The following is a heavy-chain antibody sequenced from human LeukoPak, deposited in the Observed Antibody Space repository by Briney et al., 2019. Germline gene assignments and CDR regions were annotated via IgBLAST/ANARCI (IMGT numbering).Heavy chain of an antibody. D-gene: IGHD1-26*01. CDR3: ARGPIVGATYRPIDY. Sequence: ASVKVSCKASGYTFTSYYMHWVRQAPGQGLEWMGWINPNSGGTNYAQKFQGRVTMTRDTSISTAYMELSRLRSDDTAVYYCARGPIVGATYRPIDYWGQGTLVTVSS. CDR1: GYTFTSYY. J-gene: IGHJ4*02. CDR2: INPNSGGT. V-gene: IGHV1-2*02.